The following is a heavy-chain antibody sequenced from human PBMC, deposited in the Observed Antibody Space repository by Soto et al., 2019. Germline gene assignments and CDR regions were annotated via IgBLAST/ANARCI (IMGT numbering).Heavy chain of an antibody. V-gene: IGHV3-30*18. D-gene: IGHD6-19*01. CDR1: GFTFSSYG. CDR2: ISYDGSNK. CDR3: AKGSGGFSRYYYGMDV. J-gene: IGHJ6*02. Sequence: QVQLVESGGGVVQPGRSLRLSCAASGFTFSSYGMHWVRQAPGKGLEWGAVISYDGSNKYYADSVKGRFTISRDNSKNTLYLQMNSLRAEDTAVYYCAKGSGGFSRYYYGMDVWGQGTTVTVYS.